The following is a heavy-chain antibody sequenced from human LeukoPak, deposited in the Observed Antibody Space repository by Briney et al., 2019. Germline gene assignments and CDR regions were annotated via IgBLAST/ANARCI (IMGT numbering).Heavy chain of an antibody. CDR1: GFTFSDYY. D-gene: IGHD6-13*01. J-gene: IGHJ4*02. CDR2: ISSSSSYT. Sequence: PGGSLRLSCTASGFTFSDYYMSWIRQAPGKGLEWVSYISSSSSYTKYADSVKGRFTISRDNARNSLYLQMNSLRAEDTAVYYCARGGTSAAGIDYWGQGTLVTVSS. V-gene: IGHV3-11*06. CDR3: ARGGTSAAGIDY.